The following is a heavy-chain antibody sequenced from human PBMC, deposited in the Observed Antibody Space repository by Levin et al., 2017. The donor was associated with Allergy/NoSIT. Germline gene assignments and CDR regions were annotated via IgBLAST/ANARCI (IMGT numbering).Heavy chain of an antibody. CDR2: ILHAETT. Sequence: SETLSLTCAVSGGSISASHWWGWFRQPPGKGLEWIGEILHAETTNYSPSLKSRLTISGDKSKNVLSLAVSSVTAADTAMYYCARKGSGSSTDYWGQGILVTVSS. CDR1: GGSISASHW. CDR3: ARKGSGSSTDY. D-gene: IGHD3-10*01. J-gene: IGHJ4*02. V-gene: IGHV4-4*02.